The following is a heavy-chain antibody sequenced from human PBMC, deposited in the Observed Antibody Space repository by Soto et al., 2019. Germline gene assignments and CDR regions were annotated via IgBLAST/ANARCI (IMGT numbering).Heavy chain of an antibody. D-gene: IGHD3-10*01. CDR3: ARGGSGSDWDYYGMDV. V-gene: IGHV3-66*01. Sequence: EVQLVESGGGLVQPGGSLRLSCAGSALTASKNYMSWVRQPPGKGLEWVSVIYSGGTTYYADSVKDRFSISRDNSKSTLYLQMDNQRAGDTAVYYCARGGSGSDWDYYGMDVWGQGTTVTVSS. J-gene: IGHJ6*02. CDR1: ALTASKNY. CDR2: IYSGGTT.